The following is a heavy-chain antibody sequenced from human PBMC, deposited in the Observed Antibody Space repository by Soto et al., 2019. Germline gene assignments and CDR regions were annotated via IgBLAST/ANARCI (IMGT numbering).Heavy chain of an antibody. D-gene: IGHD2-2*01. J-gene: IGHJ5*02. CDR1: GGSISSYY. CDR3: AGAQVPAALIGWFDP. V-gene: IGHV4-59*01. Sequence: QVQLQESGPGLVKPSETLSLTCTVSGGSISSYYWSWIRQPPGKGLEWIGYIYYSGSTNYNPSLKSPVTXPXXXPXXQCPLKLSSGTAADTAVYCWAGAQVPAALIGWFDPWGQGTLVTVSS. CDR2: IYYSGST.